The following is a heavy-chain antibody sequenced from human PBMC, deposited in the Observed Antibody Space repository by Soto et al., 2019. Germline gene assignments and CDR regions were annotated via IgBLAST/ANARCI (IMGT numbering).Heavy chain of an antibody. CDR3: ARVYCSGGSCYDAFDI. J-gene: IGHJ3*02. V-gene: IGHV3-7*01. D-gene: IGHD2-15*01. CDR1: GFTFSSYW. Sequence: GGSLRLSCAASGFTFSSYWMSWVRQAPGKGLEWVANIKQDGSEKYYVDSVKGRFTISRDNAKNSLYLQMNSLRAEDTAVYYCARVYCSGGSCYDAFDIWGQGTMVTVSS. CDR2: IKQDGSEK.